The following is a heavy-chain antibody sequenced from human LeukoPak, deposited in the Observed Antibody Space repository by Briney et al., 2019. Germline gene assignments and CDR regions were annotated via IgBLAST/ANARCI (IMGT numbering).Heavy chain of an antibody. V-gene: IGHV4-59*01. CDR1: GGSISSYY. J-gene: IGHJ5*02. CDR3: ARALIIAARLNWFDP. D-gene: IGHD6-6*01. Sequence: KPSETLSLTCTVSGGSISSYYWSWIRQPPGKGLEWIGYIYYSGSTNYNPSLKSRVTISVDTSKNQFSLKLSSVTAADTAVYYCARALIIAARLNWFDPWGQGTLVTVSS. CDR2: IYYSGST.